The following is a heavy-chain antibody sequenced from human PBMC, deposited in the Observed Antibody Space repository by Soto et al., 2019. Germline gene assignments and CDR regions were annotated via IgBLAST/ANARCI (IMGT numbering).Heavy chain of an antibody. CDR3: ARRGYCNGGRCYRGSLDY. CDR2: IDYSGST. J-gene: IGHJ4*02. V-gene: IGHV4-59*01. CDR1: GGSISSYY. D-gene: IGHD2-15*01. Sequence: PSETLSLTCTVSGGSISSYYWSWIRQPPGKGLEWIGYIDYSGSTNYNPSLQSRVTISVDTSKNQFSLKLSSVTAADTAVYYCARRGYCNGGRCYRGSLDYWGQGTLVTVSS.